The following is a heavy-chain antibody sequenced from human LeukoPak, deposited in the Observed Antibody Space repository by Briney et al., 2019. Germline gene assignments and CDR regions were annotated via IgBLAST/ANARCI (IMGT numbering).Heavy chain of an antibody. J-gene: IGHJ5*02. CDR3: ARNYHCSGGSCYNSRRRSNWFDP. V-gene: IGHV4-59*12. Sequence: SETLSLTCNVSGGSISGYHWSWIRQPPGKGLEWLGYIYYSGSSNYNPSLKSRVTMSADTSKNQFSLKLSSVTAADTAVYYCARNYHCSGGSCYNSRRRSNWFDPWGQGTLVTVSS. CDR2: IYYSGSS. CDR1: GGSISGYH. D-gene: IGHD2-15*01.